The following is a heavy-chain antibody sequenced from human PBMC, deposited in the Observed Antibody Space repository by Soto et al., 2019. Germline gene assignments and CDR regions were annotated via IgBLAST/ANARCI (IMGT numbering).Heavy chain of an antibody. CDR3: VRDCSSTSCSRGYYYGMDV. CDR2: IYYNGIT. Sequence: QVQLQESGPGLVKPSETLSLTCSVSGGSVSNGFYYWTWIRQSPGKGLEWIGFIYYNGITNYNPSLKCRVPISLDTSTNPFSLNLSSVTAADTAVYYCVRDCSSTSCSRGYYYGMDVWGQGTTVTVSS. V-gene: IGHV4-61*01. CDR1: GGSVSNGFYY. J-gene: IGHJ6*02. D-gene: IGHD2-2*01.